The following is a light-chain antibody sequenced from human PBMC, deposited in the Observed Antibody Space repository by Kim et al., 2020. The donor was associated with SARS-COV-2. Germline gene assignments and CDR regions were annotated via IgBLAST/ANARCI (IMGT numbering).Light chain of an antibody. CDR2: QGD. CDR1: KLADKG. J-gene: IGLJ3*02. CDR3: QAWDISSQWV. Sequence: PRHTASLPCSENKLADKGFFWYQPKAGQSPVLFIYQGDKRPSGIPERFSGSNSGNTATLTITGTQTMDEADYYCQAWDISSQWVFGGGTQLTVL. V-gene: IGLV3-1*01.